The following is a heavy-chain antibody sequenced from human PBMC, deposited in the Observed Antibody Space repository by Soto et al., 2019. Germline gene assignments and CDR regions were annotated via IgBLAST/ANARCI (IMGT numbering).Heavy chain of an antibody. CDR1: GGTLSRSA. CDR2: IIPIFGPA. V-gene: IGHV1-69*01. Sequence: QVQLVQSGAEVKKPGSAVKVSCKASGGTLSRSAISWVRQAPGQGLEWMGGIIPIFGPAIYAQKFRGRVSIIADESTRTAYMEMSSLRSEDTAVYCCGTGSSCTKVESWGEGTLVTVSS. J-gene: IGHJ4*02. CDR3: GTGSSCTKVES. D-gene: IGHD6-13*01.